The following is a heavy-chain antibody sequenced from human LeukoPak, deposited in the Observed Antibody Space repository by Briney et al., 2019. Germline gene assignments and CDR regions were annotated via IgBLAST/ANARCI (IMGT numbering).Heavy chain of an antibody. CDR1: GGSFSGYY. CDR3: ARGGRGGTPARFDY. V-gene: IGHV4-34*01. CDR2: INHSGST. Sequence: SETLSLTCAVYGGSFSGYYWSWIRQPPGKGLEWIGEINHSGSTNYNPSLKSRVTISVDTSKNQFSLKLSSVTAADTAVYYCARGGRGGTPARFDYWGQGTLVTVSS. J-gene: IGHJ4*02. D-gene: IGHD1-26*01.